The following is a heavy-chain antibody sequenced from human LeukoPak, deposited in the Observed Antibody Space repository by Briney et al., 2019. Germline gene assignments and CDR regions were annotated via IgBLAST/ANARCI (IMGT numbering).Heavy chain of an antibody. J-gene: IGHJ5*02. CDR1: GGSISSYY. V-gene: IGHV4-59*12. CDR3: AGDCSGGSCYGYNWFDP. D-gene: IGHD2-15*01. CDR2: IYYSGST. Sequence: SETLSLTCTVSGGSISSYYWSWIRQPPGKGLEWIGYIYYSGSTNYNPSLKSRVTISVDTSKNQFSLKLSSVTAADTAVYYCAGDCSGGSCYGYNWFDPWGQGTLVTVSS.